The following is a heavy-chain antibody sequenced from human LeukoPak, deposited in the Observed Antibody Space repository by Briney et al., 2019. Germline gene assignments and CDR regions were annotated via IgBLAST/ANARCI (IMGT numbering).Heavy chain of an antibody. D-gene: IGHD4-11*01. J-gene: IGHJ4*02. CDR2: IHWNGDST. CDR1: GFTFSSYG. Sequence: GGSLRLSCAASGFTFSSYGMHWVGQAPGKGVEGVSGIHWNGDSTVYADSVKGGFTISRDNAKNSLYLQMNSLRAEDTALYYCARVQRWGYSNYFDYWGQGTLVIVSS. CDR3: ARVQRWGYSNYFDY. V-gene: IGHV3-20*04.